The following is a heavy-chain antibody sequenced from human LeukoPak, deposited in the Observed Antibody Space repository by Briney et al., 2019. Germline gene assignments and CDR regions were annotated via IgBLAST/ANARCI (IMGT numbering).Heavy chain of an antibody. Sequence: ASVKVSCKASGHTFTGYYVYWVRQAPGQGLEWMGWMNPNVGGANFPQKFQGRVTVASDPAISAAYMELRRLRSDDTAVYYCARGVFGESLESWGQGTLVTVSS. V-gene: IGHV1-2*02. D-gene: IGHD3-10*02. CDR2: MNPNVGGA. J-gene: IGHJ4*02. CDR3: ARGVFGESLES. CDR1: GHTFTGYY.